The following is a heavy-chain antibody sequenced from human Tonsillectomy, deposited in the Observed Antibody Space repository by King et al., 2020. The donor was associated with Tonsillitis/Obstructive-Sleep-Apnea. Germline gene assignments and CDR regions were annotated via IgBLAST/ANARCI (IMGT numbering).Heavy chain of an antibody. V-gene: IGHV4-34*01. CDR2: INHSGST. CDR3: ARAEYSSSSLYYYYYIDV. J-gene: IGHJ6*03. CDR1: GGSFIGYY. D-gene: IGHD6-6*01. Sequence: VQLQQWGAGLLKPSETLSLTCAVYGGSFIGYYWSWIRQPPGKGLEWIGEINHSGSTNYNPSLKSRVTISVYTSKNQFSLKLSSVTAADTAVYYCARAEYSSSSLYYYYYIDVWGKGTTVTVSS.